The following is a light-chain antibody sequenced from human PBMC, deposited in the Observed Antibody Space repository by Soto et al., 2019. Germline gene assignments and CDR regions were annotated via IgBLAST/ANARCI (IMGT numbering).Light chain of an antibody. CDR1: QDISHY. CDR2: GAS. Sequence: DIQVTQSPSSVSASVGDRVTITCRASQDISHYLAWYQQKPGKAPKLLIYGASSLQSGVPSRFGGSGSGTDFTLTISSLEPEDFALYCCQHRSNWPAFGGGTKVDIK. CDR3: QHRSNWPA. J-gene: IGKJ4*01. V-gene: IGKV1-12*01.